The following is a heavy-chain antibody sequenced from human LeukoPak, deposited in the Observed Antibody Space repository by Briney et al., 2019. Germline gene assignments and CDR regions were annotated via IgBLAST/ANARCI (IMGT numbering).Heavy chain of an antibody. CDR3: ATDRGWRTSGYYLYYFEY. CDR2: IKHDGSEK. D-gene: IGHD3-3*01. Sequence: GGSLRLSCAASGFIFTNYFMSWVRQAPGKGLEWVASIKHDGSEKYYVDSVRGRFTISRDNTMNSLYLQISSLRAEDTAVYYCATDRGWRTSGYYLYYFEYWGQGTLVTYSS. J-gene: IGHJ4*02. CDR1: GFIFTNYF. V-gene: IGHV3-7*01.